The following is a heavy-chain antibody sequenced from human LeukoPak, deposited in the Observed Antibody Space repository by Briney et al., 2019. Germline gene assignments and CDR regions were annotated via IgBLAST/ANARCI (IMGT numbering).Heavy chain of an antibody. J-gene: IGHJ6*03. V-gene: IGHV3-43D*03. Sequence: GGSLRLSCAASGFTFGDYAMHWVRQVPGKGLEWVSVISWDGGTTYYADSVKGRFTISRDNSKNSLYLQMNSLRVEDTALYYCATTPASYYYYMDVWGKGTTVTVSS. CDR2: ISWDGGTT. CDR3: ATTPASYYYYMDV. CDR1: GFTFGDYA.